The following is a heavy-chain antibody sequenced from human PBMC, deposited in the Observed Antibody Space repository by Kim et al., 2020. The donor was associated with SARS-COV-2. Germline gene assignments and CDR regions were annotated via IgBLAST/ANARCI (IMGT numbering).Heavy chain of an antibody. V-gene: IGHV3-7*01. D-gene: IGHD6-13*01. J-gene: IGHJ4*02. Sequence: KYYAASVQGRFTIPRDNAKNSLYLQMNSLRAEGTAVYYCARDPNSWAFDYWGQGTLVIVSS. CDR3: ARDPNSWAFDY. CDR2: K.